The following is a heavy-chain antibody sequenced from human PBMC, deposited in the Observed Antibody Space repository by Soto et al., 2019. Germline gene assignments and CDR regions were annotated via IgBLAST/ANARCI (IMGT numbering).Heavy chain of an antibody. V-gene: IGHV3-74*01. D-gene: IGHD5-12*01. CDR2: INSDGSTT. Sequence: GGSLRLSCTASGFTFSSYWMHWVRQAPGKGLVWVSRINSDGSTTTYADSVKGRFTISRDNAKNTLCLQVNSLRAEDTAVYYCARALGGFDDYWGQGTLVTVSS. J-gene: IGHJ4*02. CDR3: ARALGGFDDY. CDR1: GFTFSSYW.